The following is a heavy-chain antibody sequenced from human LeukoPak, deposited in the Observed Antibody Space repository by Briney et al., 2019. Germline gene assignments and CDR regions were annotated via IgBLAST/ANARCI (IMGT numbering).Heavy chain of an antibody. CDR2: IYYSGST. V-gene: IGHV4-59*01. Sequence: SETLSLTCTVSGGSISSYYWSWIRQPPGKGLEWIGYIYYSGSTNYNPSLKSRVTISVDTSKNQLSLRLSSVTAADTAVYYCARWSNSWYSFDSWGQGALVTVSS. J-gene: IGHJ4*02. D-gene: IGHD2-2*01. CDR3: ARWSNSWYSFDS. CDR1: GGSISSYY.